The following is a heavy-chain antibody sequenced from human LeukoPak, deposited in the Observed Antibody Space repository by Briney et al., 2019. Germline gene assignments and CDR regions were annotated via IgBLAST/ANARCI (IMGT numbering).Heavy chain of an antibody. D-gene: IGHD3-22*01. CDR1: GFTFSGSA. Sequence: GGSLRLSCAASGFTFSGSAMHWVRQASGKGLEWVGRIRSKANSYATAYAASVKGRFTISRDDSKNTAYLQMNSLRAEDTAVYYCAMDDSSGYYSSYFDYWGQGTLVTVSS. CDR2: IRSKANSYAT. CDR3: AMDDSSGYYSSYFDY. J-gene: IGHJ4*02. V-gene: IGHV3-73*01.